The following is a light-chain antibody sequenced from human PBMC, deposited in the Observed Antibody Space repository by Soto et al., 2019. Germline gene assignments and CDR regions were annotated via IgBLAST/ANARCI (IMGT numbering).Light chain of an antibody. CDR3: QQYGSSGT. CDR2: GAS. CDR1: QSVSSSY. V-gene: IGKV3-20*01. J-gene: IGKJ1*01. Sequence: EIVLTQSPGTLSVSPGESATLSCRASQSVSSSYLAWYQQKPGQAPRLLIYGASSRATGIPDRFSGSGSGTEFTLTIRRLEPEDFAVYYCQQYGSSGTCGQGTQVDIK.